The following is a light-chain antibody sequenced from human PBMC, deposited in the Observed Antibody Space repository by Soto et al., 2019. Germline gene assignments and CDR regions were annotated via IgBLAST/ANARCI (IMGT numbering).Light chain of an antibody. Sequence: DIQLTQSPSFLSASVGDRVAITCRASQGISSYLAWYQKKPGTAPKLLIHSASTLQSGVPSRFSGSGSGTEFTLTISSLQPEDFAIYYCQQLNSYPLTFSGGTKVEIK. CDR2: SAS. V-gene: IGKV1-9*01. CDR3: QQLNSYPLT. J-gene: IGKJ4*01. CDR1: QGISSY.